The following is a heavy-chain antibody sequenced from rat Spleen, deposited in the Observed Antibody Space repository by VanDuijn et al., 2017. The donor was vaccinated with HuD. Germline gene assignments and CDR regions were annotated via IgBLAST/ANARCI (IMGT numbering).Heavy chain of an antibody. CDR1: GFSLTSNG. D-gene: IGHD1-10*01. Sequence: QVHLKESGPGLVQSSQTLSLTCTVSGFSLTSNGVSWVRQPPGEGLEWIAAISTGGNTYYNSALKSRLSISKDTSKSQVFLKMNSLQTEDTATYYCARGGTTTGFDYWGQGVMVTVSS. CDR3: ARGGTTTGFDY. J-gene: IGHJ2*01. CDR2: ISTGGNT. V-gene: IGHV2S12*01.